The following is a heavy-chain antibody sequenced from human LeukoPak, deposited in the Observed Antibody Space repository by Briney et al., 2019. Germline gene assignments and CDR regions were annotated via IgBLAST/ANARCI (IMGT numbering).Heavy chain of an antibody. V-gene: IGHV3-21*06. CDR3: ASDYDSPFDF. CDR1: GFTVSSSY. J-gene: IGHJ4*02. CDR2: ITPSSSSI. Sequence: PGGSLRLSCAASGFTVSSSYMSWVRQAPGKGLEWVSSITPSSSSIFYADSVKGRFTISRDNAKNLLYLQMSSLRAEDTAVYYCASDYDSPFDFWGQGTLVTVSS. D-gene: IGHD5-12*01.